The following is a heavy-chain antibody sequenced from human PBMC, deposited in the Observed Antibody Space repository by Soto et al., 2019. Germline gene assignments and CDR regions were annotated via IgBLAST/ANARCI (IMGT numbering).Heavy chain of an antibody. Sequence: ASVKVSCKASGYTYISYSMHWVRQAPGQRLEWMGWINVGNGNTKYSQNFQGRVTINQDTSTSTAYMELRSLRSDDTAVYYCAKGDYDIWTGYNWFDPWGQGTLVTVSS. CDR1: GYTYISYS. CDR2: INVGNGNT. D-gene: IGHD3-9*01. CDR3: AKGDYDIWTGYNWFDP. J-gene: IGHJ5*02. V-gene: IGHV1-3*01.